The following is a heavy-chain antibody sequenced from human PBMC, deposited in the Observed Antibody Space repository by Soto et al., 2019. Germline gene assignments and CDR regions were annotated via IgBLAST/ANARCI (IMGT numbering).Heavy chain of an antibody. CDR3: ARTLSLDYDSSGYDPSYFDY. V-gene: IGHV4-30-4*01. CDR1: GGSISSGDYY. J-gene: IGHJ4*02. D-gene: IGHD3-22*01. CDR2: IYYSGST. Sequence: PSETLSLTCTVSGGSISSGDYYWSWIRQPPGKGLEWIGYIYYSGSTYYNPSLKSRVTISVDTSKNQFSLKLSSVTAADTAVYYCARTLSLDYDSSGYDPSYFDYWGQGTLVTVSS.